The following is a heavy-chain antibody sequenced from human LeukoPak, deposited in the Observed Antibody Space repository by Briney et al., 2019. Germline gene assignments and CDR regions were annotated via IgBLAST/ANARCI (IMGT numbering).Heavy chain of an antibody. CDR3: AKPLHYYYGIAAWYFDL. D-gene: IGHD3-22*01. Sequence: GGSXXLSXSASGXSFSSYGMHWVRQAPGKGXEXXAVMSNDGSNKDYADSVKGRFTISRDNSKNTVYLQMNSLRPDDTAVYYCAKPLHYYYGIAAWYFDLWGRGTLVTVSS. V-gene: IGHV3-30*18. CDR2: MSNDGSNK. J-gene: IGHJ2*01. CDR1: GXSFSSYG.